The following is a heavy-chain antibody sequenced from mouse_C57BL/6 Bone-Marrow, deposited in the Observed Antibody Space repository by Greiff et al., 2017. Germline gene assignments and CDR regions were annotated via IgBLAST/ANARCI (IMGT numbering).Heavy chain of an antibody. V-gene: IGHV1-7*01. J-gene: IGHJ2*01. Sequence: VQLQQSGPELAKPGASVKLSCKASGYTFTSYWMHWVKQRPGQGLEWIGYINPSSGYTKYNQKFKDKATLTEDKSSSTAYMQLGSLTYEDSAVYCCASETTVVAPFDYWGQGATLTVSS. CDR2: INPSSGYT. CDR3: ASETTVVAPFDY. D-gene: IGHD1-1*02. CDR1: GYTFTSYW.